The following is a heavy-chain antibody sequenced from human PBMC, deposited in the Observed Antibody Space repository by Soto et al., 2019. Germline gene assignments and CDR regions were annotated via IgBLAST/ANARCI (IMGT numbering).Heavy chain of an antibody. CDR2: INHSGST. CDR1: GGSFSGYY. D-gene: IGHD3-3*01. CDR3: ARAGWSGYRYFDY. Sequence: QVQLQQWGAGLLKPSETLSLTCAVYGGSFSGYYWSWIRQPPGKGLEWIGEINHSGSTNYNPSLKSRVTISVDTAKNQFSRKLSSVTAADTAVYYCARAGWSGYRYFDYWGQGTLVTVSS. V-gene: IGHV4-34*01. J-gene: IGHJ4*02.